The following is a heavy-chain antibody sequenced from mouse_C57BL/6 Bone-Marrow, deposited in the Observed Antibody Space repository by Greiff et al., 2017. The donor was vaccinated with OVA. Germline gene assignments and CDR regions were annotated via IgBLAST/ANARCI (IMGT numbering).Heavy chain of an antibody. Sequence: VQLQQSGPELVKPGASVKISCKASGYTFTDYYMNWVKQSPGQSLEWIGDINPYDGGTSYNQKFKGKATLTVDKSSSTAYMELRSLTSEDSAVYYCARNYYDSNCYCDVEGTGTPITVSS. V-gene: IGHV1-26*01. CDR3: ARNYYDSNCYCDV. CDR1: GYTFTDYY. D-gene: IGHD1-1*01. CDR2: INPYDGGT. J-gene: IGHJ1*03.